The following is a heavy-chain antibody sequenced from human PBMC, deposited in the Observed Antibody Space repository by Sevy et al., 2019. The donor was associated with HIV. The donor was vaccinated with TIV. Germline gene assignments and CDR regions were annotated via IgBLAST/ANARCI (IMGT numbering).Heavy chain of an antibody. J-gene: IGHJ1*01. Sequence: GGSLRLSCAASGLTFSSYWMTWVRQAPGKGLEWVANINQGGSQEDYVDSVKGRFTISRDNAKNSLYLQINSLRAEYTAVYYCATILPAGVPAEYFQHLGQGTLVTVSS. V-gene: IGHV3-7*01. D-gene: IGHD2-2*01. CDR1: GLTFSSYW. CDR3: ATILPAGVPAEYFQH. CDR2: INQGGSQE.